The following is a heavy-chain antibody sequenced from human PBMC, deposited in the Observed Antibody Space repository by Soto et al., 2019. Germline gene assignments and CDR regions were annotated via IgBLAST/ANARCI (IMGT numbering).Heavy chain of an antibody. CDR1: GGSVSSGSYY. Sequence: SETLSLTCTVSGGSVSSGSYYWSWIRQPPGKGLEWIGYIYYSGSTNYNPSLKSRVTISVDTSKNQFSLKLSSVTAADTAVYYCARVPRITMVRGVAHNWFDPWGQGTLVTVSS. D-gene: IGHD3-10*01. V-gene: IGHV4-61*01. CDR2: IYYSGST. J-gene: IGHJ5*02. CDR3: ARVPRITMVRGVAHNWFDP.